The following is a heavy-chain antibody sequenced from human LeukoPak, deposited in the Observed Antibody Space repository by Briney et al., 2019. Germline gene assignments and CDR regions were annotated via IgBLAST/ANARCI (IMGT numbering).Heavy chain of an antibody. CDR2: IRVSGGST. Sequence: GGSLRLSCAASGFTFSSYAMSWVRQAPGKGLGWVSGIRVSGGSTYYADLVKGRFTISRDNSKNTLYLQMNSLRAEDTAVYYCAKSGGYNYAFFDSWGQGTLVTVSS. J-gene: IGHJ4*02. CDR3: AKSGGYNYAFFDS. D-gene: IGHD5-24*01. CDR1: GFTFSSYA. V-gene: IGHV3-23*01.